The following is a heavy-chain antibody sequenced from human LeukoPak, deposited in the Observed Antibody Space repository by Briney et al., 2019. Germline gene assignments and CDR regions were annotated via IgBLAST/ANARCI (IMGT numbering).Heavy chain of an antibody. Sequence: PGGSLRLSCAASGFTFSDYWMHWVRQAPGKGLEWVAVISYDGSNKYYADSVKGRFTISRDNSKNTLYLQMNSLRAEDTAVYYCARIPLRFLEWLSFDYWGQGTLVTVSS. D-gene: IGHD3-3*01. J-gene: IGHJ4*02. V-gene: IGHV3-30*03. CDR2: ISYDGSNK. CDR1: GFTFSDYW. CDR3: ARIPLRFLEWLSFDY.